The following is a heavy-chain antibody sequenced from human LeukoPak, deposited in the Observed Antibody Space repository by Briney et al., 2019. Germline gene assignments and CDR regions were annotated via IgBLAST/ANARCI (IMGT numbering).Heavy chain of an antibody. CDR3: AREASGYFDY. CDR2: IKQDGSQK. D-gene: IGHD3-22*01. V-gene: IGHV3-7*01. J-gene: IGHJ4*02. CDR1: GFTFSSYW. Sequence: PGGSLRLSCAASGFTFSSYWITWVRQAPGKGLEWVANIKQDGSQKYYVDSVKGRFTISRDNAKNSLYLQMNSLRAEDTAVYYCAREASGYFDYWGQGTLVTVSS.